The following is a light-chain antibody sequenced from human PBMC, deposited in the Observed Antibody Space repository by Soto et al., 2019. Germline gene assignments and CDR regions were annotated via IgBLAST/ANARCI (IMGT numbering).Light chain of an antibody. CDR3: QQYNNWPPQYT. Sequence: EIVMTQSPATLSLSPGDRATLSCRASQNVKTNLAWYQHKPGQAPRLLIFGASTRAPGIPARFSGSGSGTEFTLSISSLQSEDFAVYYCQQYNNWPPQYTFGQGTKLEIK. CDR2: GAS. J-gene: IGKJ2*01. V-gene: IGKV3-15*01. CDR1: QNVKTN.